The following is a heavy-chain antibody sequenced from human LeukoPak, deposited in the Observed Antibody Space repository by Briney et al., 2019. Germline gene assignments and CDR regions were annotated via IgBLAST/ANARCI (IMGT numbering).Heavy chain of an antibody. J-gene: IGHJ4*02. V-gene: IGHV1-69*05. CDR3: AREGLDY. CDR1: GGTFSSYA. Sequence: GASVKVSCKASGGTFSSYAISWVRQAPGQGLEWMRRIIPIFGTANYAQKFQGRVTITTDASITTAYMELSGLRSEDTALYYCAREGLDYWGQGTLVTVSS. CDR2: IIPIFGTA.